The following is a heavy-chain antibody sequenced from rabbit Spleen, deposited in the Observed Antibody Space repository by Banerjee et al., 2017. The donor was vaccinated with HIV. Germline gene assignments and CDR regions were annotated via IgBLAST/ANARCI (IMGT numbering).Heavy chain of an antibody. J-gene: IGHJ6*01. D-gene: IGHD4-1*01. Sequence: QELLEESGGGLVKPEGSLTPTCTASGVSFSSSSYMCWVRQAPGKGLEWIACIDSGSSGFTYFATWAKGRFTISKTSSTTVTLQLTRLTAADTATYFCARDLTDVIGWNFGWWGPGTLVTVS. CDR3: ARDLTDVIGWNFGW. CDR2: IDSGSSGFT. CDR1: GVSFSSSSY. V-gene: IGHV1S45*01.